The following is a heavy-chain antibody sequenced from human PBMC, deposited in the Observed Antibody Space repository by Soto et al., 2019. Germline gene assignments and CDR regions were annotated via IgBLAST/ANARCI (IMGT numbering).Heavy chain of an antibody. Sequence: PGGSMRLSCAAYGFIFDDYAMHWVRQSPGKGLEWVSGISWNSGHIDYAAPVRGRFTISRDNAKNSVYLQMNSLTSEDTALYYCAKSRDLGKCGDNCPSPSGSYPWGLG. V-gene: IGHV3-9*01. D-gene: IGHD2-21*02. J-gene: IGHJ5*02. CDR2: ISWNSGHI. CDR1: GFIFDDYA. CDR3: AKSRDLGKCGDNCPSPSGSYP.